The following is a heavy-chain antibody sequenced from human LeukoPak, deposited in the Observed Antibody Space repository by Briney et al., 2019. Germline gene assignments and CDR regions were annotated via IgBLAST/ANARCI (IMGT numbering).Heavy chain of an antibody. V-gene: IGHV3-48*03. J-gene: IGHJ4*02. CDR3: ARGNWNDECDY. Sequence: GGSLRLSCAASGFTFSSYEMNWVRQAPGKGLEWVSYISSSGSTIYYADSVKGRFTISRDNAKNSLYLQMNSLRAEDTAVYYCARGNWNDECDYWGQGTLVTVSS. D-gene: IGHD1-1*01. CDR1: GFTFSSYE. CDR2: ISSSGSTI.